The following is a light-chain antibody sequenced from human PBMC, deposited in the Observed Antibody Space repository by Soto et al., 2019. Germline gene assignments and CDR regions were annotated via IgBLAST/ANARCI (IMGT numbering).Light chain of an antibody. J-gene: IGKJ4*01. V-gene: IGKV1-39*01. Sequence: DIQMTQSPSSLSASVGDRVTITCRASQSISSYLNWYQQKPGKAPKLLIYAASSLQSGVPSRLSGSGSGTDFTLTISSLQPEDFATYYCQQSYSTPSTFGGGTKEEIQ. CDR2: AAS. CDR3: QQSYSTPST. CDR1: QSISSY.